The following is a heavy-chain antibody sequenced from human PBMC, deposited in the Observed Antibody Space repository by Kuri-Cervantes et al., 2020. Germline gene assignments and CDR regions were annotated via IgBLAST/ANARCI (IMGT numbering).Heavy chain of an antibody. Sequence: GESLKISCAASGFTFSSYSMNWVRQAPGKGLEWVSYISSSSSTIYYADSVKGRFTISRDNAKNSLYLQMNSLRAEDTAVYYCARGVRPGSSQSPDYDNWFDPWGQGTLVTVSS. CDR2: ISSSSSTI. J-gene: IGHJ5*02. V-gene: IGHV3-48*01. CDR3: ARGVRPGSSQSPDYDNWFDP. D-gene: IGHD4/OR15-4a*01. CDR1: GFTFSSYS.